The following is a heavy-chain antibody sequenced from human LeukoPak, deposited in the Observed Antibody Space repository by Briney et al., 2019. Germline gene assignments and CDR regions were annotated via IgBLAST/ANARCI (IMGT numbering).Heavy chain of an antibody. CDR2: IYYSGST. V-gene: IGHV4-59*01. J-gene: IGHJ6*03. Sequence: SETLSLTCTVSSASISSYYWSWMRQPPGKGLEWIGYIYYSGSTNYNPSLKSRVTISLGTSKKQFSLKLSSVTAADTAVYYCARSWGVTITADYYMDVWGKGTTVTISS. D-gene: IGHD3-10*01. CDR3: ARSWGVTITADYYMDV. CDR1: SASISSYY.